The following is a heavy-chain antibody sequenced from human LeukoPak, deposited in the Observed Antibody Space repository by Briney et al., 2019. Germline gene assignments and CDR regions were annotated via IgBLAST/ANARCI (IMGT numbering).Heavy chain of an antibody. D-gene: IGHD1-14*01. Sequence: GGSLRLSCVGSGFTFSSYWMTWVRQAPGKGLEWVANIKDDGSEKYSVDSVKVRFTISRDNAKNLLYLQMSSLRAEDTAVYYCARARIDYWGQGTLVTVSS. CDR1: GFTFSSYW. J-gene: IGHJ4*02. CDR2: IKDDGSEK. CDR3: ARARIDY. V-gene: IGHV3-7*04.